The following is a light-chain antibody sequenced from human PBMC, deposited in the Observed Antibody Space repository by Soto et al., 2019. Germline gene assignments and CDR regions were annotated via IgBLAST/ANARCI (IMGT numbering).Light chain of an antibody. CDR2: GAS. CDR3: QQDNNWPPL. CDR1: QSVSSN. V-gene: IGKV3-15*01. Sequence: EIVMTQSPATLSVSPGERATLSCRASQSVSSNLAWYQQKTGQAPRLLIDGASTRATGIPARFSGSGSGTEFTLTISSLQSEDFAVYYCQQDNNWPPLFGQGTKLEIK. J-gene: IGKJ2*01.